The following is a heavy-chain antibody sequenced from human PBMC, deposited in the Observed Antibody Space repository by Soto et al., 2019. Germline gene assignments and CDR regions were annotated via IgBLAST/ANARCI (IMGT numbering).Heavy chain of an antibody. Sequence: QITVKESGLTLVNPTQTLTLTCSFSGVSLSTNGMGVSWIRQSPGKALEWLALIYWDDDKRYTPSLRSRLTIPQVPTKNQVDLTMKNMDPVHTVTYYCPRLTRCVYDSGRLWEKFDYWGQGTLVNVPS. J-gene: IGHJ4*02. CDR3: PRLTRCVYDSGRLWEKFDY. CDR2: IYWDDDK. D-gene: IGHD5-12*01. CDR1: GVSLSTNGMG. V-gene: IGHV2-5*02.